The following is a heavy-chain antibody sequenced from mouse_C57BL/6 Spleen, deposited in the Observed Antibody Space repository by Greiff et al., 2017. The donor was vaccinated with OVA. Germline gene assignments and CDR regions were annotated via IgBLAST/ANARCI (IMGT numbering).Heavy chain of an antibody. D-gene: IGHD2-4*01. CDR2: IYPRSGNT. V-gene: IGHV1-81*01. CDR3: ARGGNYDYEIYFDY. J-gene: IGHJ2*01. Sequence: QVQLQQSGAELARPGASVKLSCKASGYTFTSYGISWVKQRTGQGLEWIGEIYPRSGNTYYNEKFKGKATLTADKSSSTAYMELRSLTSEDSAVYFCARGGNYDYEIYFDYWGQGTTLTVSS. CDR1: GYTFTSYG.